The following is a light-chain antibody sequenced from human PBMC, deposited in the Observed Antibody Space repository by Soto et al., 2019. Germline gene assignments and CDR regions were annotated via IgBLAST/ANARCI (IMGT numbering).Light chain of an antibody. Sequence: QSALTQPASVSGSPGQSITISCTGTSSDVGGYNYVSWYQQHPGKAPKLMIYDVSNRSSGVSNRFSGSKSGNTASLTISGLQAEDEADYYCSSHTSSSTPVVFGGGTKLTVL. CDR2: DVS. J-gene: IGLJ2*01. V-gene: IGLV2-14*01. CDR3: SSHTSSSTPVV. CDR1: SSDVGGYNY.